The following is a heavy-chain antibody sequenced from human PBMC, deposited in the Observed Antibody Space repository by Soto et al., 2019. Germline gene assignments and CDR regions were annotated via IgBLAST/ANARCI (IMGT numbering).Heavy chain of an antibody. CDR3: AKDGLTGTRAGGMDV. Sequence: QTGGSLRLSCAASGFTFSSYGMHWVRQAPGKGLEWVAVISYDGSNKYYADSVKGRFTISRDNSKNTLYLQMNSLRAEDTAVYYCAKDGLTGTRAGGMDVWGQGTTVTVSS. D-gene: IGHD1-7*01. CDR1: GFTFSSYG. CDR2: ISYDGSNK. V-gene: IGHV3-30*18. J-gene: IGHJ6*02.